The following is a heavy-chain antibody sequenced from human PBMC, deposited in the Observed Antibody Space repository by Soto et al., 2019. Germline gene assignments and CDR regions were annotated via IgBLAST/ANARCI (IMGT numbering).Heavy chain of an antibody. CDR3: AKGGGLGYCSGGSP. CDR2: ISGSGGST. V-gene: IGHV3-23*01. D-gene: IGHD2-15*01. J-gene: IGHJ5*02. Sequence: EVQLLESGGGLVQPGGSLRLSCAASGFTFSSYAMSWVRQAPGKGLEWVSAISGSGGSTYYADSVKGRFTISRDNSKNTLYLQMNSLRAEDTVVYYCAKGGGLGYCSGGSPWGQGTLVTVSS. CDR1: GFTFSSYA.